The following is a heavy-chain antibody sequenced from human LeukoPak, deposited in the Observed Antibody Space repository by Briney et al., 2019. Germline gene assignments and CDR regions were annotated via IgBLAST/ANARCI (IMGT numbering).Heavy chain of an antibody. CDR3: TRVQAGRSGLMDV. J-gene: IGHJ6*02. Sequence: GGSLRLSCAASGFTFSSYSMNWVRQAPGKGLEWVSYISSSSSTIYYADSVKGRFTISRDNAKNSLYLQMNSLRDEDAAVYRCTRVQAGRSGLMDVWGRGTTVTVSS. V-gene: IGHV3-48*02. CDR2: ISSSSSTI. D-gene: IGHD2-8*02. CDR1: GFTFSSYS.